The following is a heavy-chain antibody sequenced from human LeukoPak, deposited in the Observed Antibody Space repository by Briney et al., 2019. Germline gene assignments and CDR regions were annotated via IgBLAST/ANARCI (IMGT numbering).Heavy chain of an antibody. CDR2: ITSNGGST. D-gene: IGHD3-10*01. J-gene: IGHJ4*02. CDR1: GFTFSSYA. Sequence: PGGSLRLSCSASGFTFSSYAMHWVRQAPGKGLEYVSVITSNGGSTYYADSVKGRFTISRDNSKNTLFLQMNSLRAEDTAVYYCARGARAPDYWGQGTLVTVSS. V-gene: IGHV3-64*04. CDR3: ARGARAPDY.